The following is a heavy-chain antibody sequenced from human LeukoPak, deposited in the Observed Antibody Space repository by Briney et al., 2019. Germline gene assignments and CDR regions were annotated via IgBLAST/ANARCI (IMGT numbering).Heavy chain of an antibody. J-gene: IGHJ4*02. V-gene: IGHV3-20*04. CDR1: GFTFDDYG. D-gene: IGHD3-16*02. CDR3: ARLGELSLAPPTPYYY. CDR2: INWNGGST. Sequence: GGSLRLSCAASGFTFDDYGMSWVRQAPGKGLEWVSGINWNGGSTGYADSVKGRFTISRDNAKNSLYLQMNSLRAEDTALYYCARLGELSLAPPTPYYYWGQGTLVTVSS.